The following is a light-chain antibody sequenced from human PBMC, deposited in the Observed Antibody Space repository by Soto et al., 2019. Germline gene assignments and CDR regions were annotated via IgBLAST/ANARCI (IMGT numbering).Light chain of an antibody. V-gene: IGKV3-20*01. CDR2: GAS. CDR3: QHFGSSRGT. CDR1: QSVSSTY. J-gene: IGKJ1*01. Sequence: EIVLTQSPGTLSLSPGERGTLSCRASQSVSSTYFAWYHQRPGQAPRLLIYGASSRATGIPDRFSGSGSGTDFTLTISRLEPEDFAVYYCQHFGSSRGTFGQGTKVDNK.